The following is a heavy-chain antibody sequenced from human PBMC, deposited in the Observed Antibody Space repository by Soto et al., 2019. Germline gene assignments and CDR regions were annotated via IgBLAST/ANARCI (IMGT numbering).Heavy chain of an antibody. CDR2: ISAYNGNT. J-gene: IGHJ4*02. Sequence: ASVKVSCKASGYTFTSYGISWVRQAPGQGLEWMGWISAYNGNTNYAQKLQGRVTMTTDTSTITAYMELRSLRSDDTAVYYCARHSNDSSGYYYASFDYWGQGTLVTVSS. V-gene: IGHV1-18*01. CDR1: GYTFTSYG. CDR3: ARHSNDSSGYYYASFDY. D-gene: IGHD3-22*01.